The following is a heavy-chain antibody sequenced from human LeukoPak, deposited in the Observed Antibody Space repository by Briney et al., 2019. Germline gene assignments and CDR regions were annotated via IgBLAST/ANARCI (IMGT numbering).Heavy chain of an antibody. CDR1: GGSVSSYF. J-gene: IGHJ4*02. CDR3: ARLDNARGAFDY. Sequence: SETLSLTCTVSGGSVSSYFCSWIRQPPGKGLEWIGYMYYSGSTNYNPSLKSRVTMSVDTSKNQFSLQLSSVTAADTAVYYCARLDNARGAFDYWGQGTLVAVSS. D-gene: IGHD2-2*03. V-gene: IGHV4-59*02. CDR2: MYYSGST.